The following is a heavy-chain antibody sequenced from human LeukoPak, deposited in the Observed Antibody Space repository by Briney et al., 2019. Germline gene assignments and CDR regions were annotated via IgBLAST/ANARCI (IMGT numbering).Heavy chain of an antibody. J-gene: IGHJ4*02. V-gene: IGHV3-7*01. CDR3: ARVGGRYSPLGY. D-gene: IGHD3-16*02. CDR1: GFTFSSYW. CDR2: IKQDGSEK. Sequence: GGSLRLSCAASGFTFSSYWKSWVRQAPGKGLEWVANIKQDGSEKYYVDSVKGRFTISRDNDKNSLFLQMTSLRAEDTAVYYCARVGGRYSPLGYWGQGTLVTVSS.